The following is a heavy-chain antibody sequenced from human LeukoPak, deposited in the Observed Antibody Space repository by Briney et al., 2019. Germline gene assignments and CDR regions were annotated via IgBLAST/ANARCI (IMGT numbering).Heavy chain of an antibody. CDR2: ISGSGGST. D-gene: IGHD2-8*01. V-gene: IGHV3-23*01. Sequence: TGGSLRLSCAASGFTFSSYAMSWVRQAPGKGLEWVSAISGSGGSTYYADSVKGRFTISRDNSKNTLYLQMNSLRAEDTAVYYCAKDQGGNIVLMVYAISSGFDYWGQGTLVTVSS. CDR3: AKDQGGNIVLMVYAISSGFDY. J-gene: IGHJ4*02. CDR1: GFTFSSYA.